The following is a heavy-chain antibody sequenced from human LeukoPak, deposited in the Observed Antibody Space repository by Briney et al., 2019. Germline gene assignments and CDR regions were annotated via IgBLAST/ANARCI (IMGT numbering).Heavy chain of an antibody. V-gene: IGHV3-23*01. CDR1: GFTFSSYA. J-gene: IGHJ4*02. D-gene: IGHD6-19*01. Sequence: PGGSLRLSCAASGFTFSSYAMSWVRQAPGKGLEWVSAISGSGGSTYYADSVKGRFTISRDNSKNTLYLQMNSLRAEDTAVYYCARGSMAVAGIPPQYNWGQGTLVTVSS. CDR3: ARGSMAVAGIPPQYN. CDR2: ISGSGGST.